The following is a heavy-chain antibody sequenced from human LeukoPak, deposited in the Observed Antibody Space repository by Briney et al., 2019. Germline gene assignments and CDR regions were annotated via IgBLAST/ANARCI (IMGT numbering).Heavy chain of an antibody. CDR2: ISSSSGHM. D-gene: IGHD3-10*01. CDR3: VRGSYYGSGTSYAMFDY. V-gene: IGHV3-21*01. J-gene: IGHJ4*02. CDR1: GFXFSSYT. Sequence: GGSLRLSCAASGFXFSSYTINWVRQAPGKGLEWILSISSSSGHMFYADSVEGRFTLSRDNAKNSLYLQMNSLRAEDTAVYYCVRGSYYGSGTSYAMFDYWGQGTLVTVSS.